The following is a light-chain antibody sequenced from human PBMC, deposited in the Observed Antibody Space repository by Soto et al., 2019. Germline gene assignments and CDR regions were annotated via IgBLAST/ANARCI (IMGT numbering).Light chain of an antibody. J-gene: IGKJ1*01. V-gene: IGKV4-1*01. Sequence: DMVMTQSPDSLAVSLGERATINCKSSQSVLYSSNNKNYLAWYQQKPGQPPKLLIYWASTRESGVPDRFSGSGSGTDFTLTISRLQAEDVAVYYCQTYYSTPPSTFGQGTKVEIK. CDR1: QSVLYSSNNKNY. CDR3: QTYYSTPPST. CDR2: WAS.